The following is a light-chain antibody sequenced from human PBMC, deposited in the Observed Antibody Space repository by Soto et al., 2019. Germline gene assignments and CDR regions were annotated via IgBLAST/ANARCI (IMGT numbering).Light chain of an antibody. CDR1: SSDVGRYNY. Sequence: QSVLTQPPSASGSPGQSVTISCTGTSSDVGRYNYVSWYQQHPGKAPKLLIYEVNKQPSGVPDRFSGSKSGNTASLTVSGLQLEDEAEYYCNSYAGSSVVVFGGGTKLTVL. V-gene: IGLV2-8*01. CDR2: EVN. CDR3: NSYAGSSVVV. J-gene: IGLJ2*01.